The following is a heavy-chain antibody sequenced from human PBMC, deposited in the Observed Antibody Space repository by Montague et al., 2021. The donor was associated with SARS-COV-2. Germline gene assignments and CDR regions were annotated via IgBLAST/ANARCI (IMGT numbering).Heavy chain of an antibody. CDR3: ARRYDFYRAEAFDV. CDR1: GFSLNTDGVG. V-gene: IGHV2-5*02. Sequence: PALVKPTQTLTLTCVFSGFSLNTDGVGVAWIRRPPGKALEWLALIYWDGDQRYSPSLKTRLTITKDTSKNRVVLTMTNLDPVGTATYYCARRYDFYRAEAFDVWGQGTMLTVSS. CDR2: IYWDGDQ. D-gene: IGHD3-3*01. J-gene: IGHJ3*01.